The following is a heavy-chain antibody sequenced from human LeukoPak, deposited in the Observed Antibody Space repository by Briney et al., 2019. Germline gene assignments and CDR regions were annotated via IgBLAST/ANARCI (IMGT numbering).Heavy chain of an antibody. J-gene: IGHJ6*04. CDR3: AELGITMIGGV. V-gene: IGHV3-48*03. CDR1: GFTFSSYE. Sequence: PGGSLRLSCAASGFTFSSYEMNWVRQAPGNGLEGVSYISSSGSTIYYADSVKGRFTISRDNAKNSLYLQMNSLRAEATAVYYCAELGITMIGGVWGKGTTVTISS. CDR2: ISSSGSTI. D-gene: IGHD3-10*02.